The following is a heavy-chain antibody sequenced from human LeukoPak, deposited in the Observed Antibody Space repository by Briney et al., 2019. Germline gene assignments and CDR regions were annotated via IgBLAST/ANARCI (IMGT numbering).Heavy chain of an antibody. CDR3: ARDSGFSGTQRGEY. CDR1: GFTFSSYA. D-gene: IGHD3/OR15-3a*01. Sequence: GGSLRLSCAASGFTFSSYAMSWVRQAPGKGLEWVSGISGSGGSTYYADSVKGRFTISRDNSKNTLYLQMNSLRPEDAAVYFCARDSGFSGTQRGEYWGHGTLVTVSS. J-gene: IGHJ4*01. V-gene: IGHV3-23*01. CDR2: ISGSGGST.